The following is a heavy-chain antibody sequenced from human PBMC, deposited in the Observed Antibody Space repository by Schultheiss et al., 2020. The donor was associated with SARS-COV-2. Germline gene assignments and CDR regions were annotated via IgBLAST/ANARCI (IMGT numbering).Heavy chain of an antibody. Sequence: SLKISCAASGFTLDDYAMHWVRQAPGKGLEWVSGISWNSGSIGYADSVKGRFTISRDNAKNSLYLQMNSLRAEDTALYYCAKDIAINYYYGMDVWGQGTTVTVSS. CDR3: AKDIAINYYYGMDV. CDR1: GFTLDDYA. CDR2: ISWNSGSI. J-gene: IGHJ6*02. V-gene: IGHV3-9*01.